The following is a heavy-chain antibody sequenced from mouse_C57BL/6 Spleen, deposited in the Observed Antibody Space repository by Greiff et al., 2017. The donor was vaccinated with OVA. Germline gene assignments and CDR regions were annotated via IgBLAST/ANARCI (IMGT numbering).Heavy chain of an antibody. J-gene: IGHJ2*01. CDR1: GYTFTDYY. Sequence: EVKLMESGPVLVKPGASVKMSCKASGYTFTDYYMNWVKQSHGKSLEWIGVINPYNGGTSYNQKFKGKATLTVDKSSSTAYMELNSLTSEDSAVYYCARLGDFDYWGQGTTLTVSS. V-gene: IGHV1-19*01. CDR3: ARLGDFDY. CDR2: INPYNGGT.